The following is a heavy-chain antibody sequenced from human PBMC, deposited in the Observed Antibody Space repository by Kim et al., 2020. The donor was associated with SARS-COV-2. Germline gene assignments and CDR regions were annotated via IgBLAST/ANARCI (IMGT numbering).Heavy chain of an antibody. D-gene: IGHD3-16*01. J-gene: IGHJ6*02. Sequence: SVKVSCKASGGTFSSYTISWVRQAPGQGLEWMGRIIPILGIANYAQKFQGRVTITADKSTSTTYMELSSLRSEDTDVYYCASLWGGYYYYGMDVWGQGTTVTVSS. CDR1: GGTFSSYT. CDR3: ASLWGGYYYYGMDV. V-gene: IGHV1-69*02. CDR2: IIPILGIA.